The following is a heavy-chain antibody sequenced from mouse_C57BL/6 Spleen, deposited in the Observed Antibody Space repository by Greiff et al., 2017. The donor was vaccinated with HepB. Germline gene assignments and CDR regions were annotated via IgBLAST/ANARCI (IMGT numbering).Heavy chain of an antibody. CDR1: GFTFSSYA. CDR2: ISDGGSYT. J-gene: IGHJ2*01. V-gene: IGHV5-4*01. D-gene: IGHD4-1*01. CDR3: ARDGVTGTYFDD. Sequence: EVQVVESGGGLVKPGGFLKLSCAASGFTFSSYAMSWVRQTPEKRLVWVATISDGGSYTYYPDNVKGRFTLSRDKAKHNLYLQMSHLKSEDTAMYYCARDGVTGTYFDDWGQGTTLTVSS.